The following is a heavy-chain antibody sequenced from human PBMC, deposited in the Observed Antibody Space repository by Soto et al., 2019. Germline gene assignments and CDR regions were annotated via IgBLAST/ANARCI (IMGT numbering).Heavy chain of an antibody. Sequence: SETLSLTCTVSGGSISGSSYYWGWIRQPPGKGLEWIGSIYYSGSTYYNPSLKSRVTISVDTSKNQFSLKLSSVTAADTAMYYCARLRGELSSYYYYYYMDVWGKGTTVTVSS. J-gene: IGHJ6*03. CDR1: GGSISGSSYY. V-gene: IGHV4-39*01. CDR3: ARLRGELSSYYYYYYMDV. D-gene: IGHD3-16*02. CDR2: IYYSGST.